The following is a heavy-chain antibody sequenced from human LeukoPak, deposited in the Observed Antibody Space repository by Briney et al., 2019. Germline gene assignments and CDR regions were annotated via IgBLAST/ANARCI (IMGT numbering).Heavy chain of an antibody. V-gene: IGHV1-2*02. J-gene: IGHJ5*02. Sequence: ASVKVSCKASGYTFTGYYMHWVRQVPGQGLEWMGWINPNSGGTNYAQKFQGRVTMTRDTSISTAYMELSRLRSDDTAVYYCAREWWGYDVLTGDNWFDPWGQGTLVTVSS. CDR1: GYTFTGYY. D-gene: IGHD3-9*01. CDR3: AREWWGYDVLTGDNWFDP. CDR2: INPNSGGT.